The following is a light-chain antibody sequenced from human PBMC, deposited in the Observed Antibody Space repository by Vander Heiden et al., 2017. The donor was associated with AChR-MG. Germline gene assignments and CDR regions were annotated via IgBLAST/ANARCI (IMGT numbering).Light chain of an antibody. CDR1: RSNIGTNSE. CDR3: QSFDSSLSVV. Sequence: QSVLTQPTSVSGAPGQRVTISCTGSRSNIGTNSEVHWYQQLPGTAPKLLIYGNNNRPSGVPDRFSGSKSGTSASLAITGLQAEDEADYYCQSFDSSLSVVFGGGTKLTVL. V-gene: IGLV1-40*01. J-gene: IGLJ2*01. CDR2: GNN.